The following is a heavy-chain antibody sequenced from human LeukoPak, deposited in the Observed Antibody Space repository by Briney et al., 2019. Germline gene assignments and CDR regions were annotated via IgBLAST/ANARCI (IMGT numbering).Heavy chain of an antibody. Sequence: ASVKVPCKASGGTFSSYAISWVRQAPGQGLEWMGRIIPILGIANYAQKFQGRVTITADKSTSTAYMELSSLRSEDTAVYYCATKYYYDSSEQYYFDYWGQGTLVTVSS. J-gene: IGHJ4*02. CDR3: ATKYYYDSSEQYYFDY. V-gene: IGHV1-69*04. CDR1: GGTFSSYA. D-gene: IGHD3-22*01. CDR2: IIPILGIA.